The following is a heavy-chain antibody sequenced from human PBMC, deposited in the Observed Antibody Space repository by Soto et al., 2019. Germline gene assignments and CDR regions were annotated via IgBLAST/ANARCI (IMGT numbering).Heavy chain of an antibody. J-gene: IGHJ4*02. CDR1: GGSISGYY. V-gene: IGHV4-59*08. CDR3: ARLGGYYQAFDN. D-gene: IGHD3-3*01. Sequence: SETLSLTCTVSGGSISGYYWSWLRQPPGKGLEWVGYIYNTGTTNYNPSLKSRVTISVDSSKNQFSLKLDSVTAADTAVYYCARLGGYYQAFDNWGQGTLVTSPQ. CDR2: IYNTGTT.